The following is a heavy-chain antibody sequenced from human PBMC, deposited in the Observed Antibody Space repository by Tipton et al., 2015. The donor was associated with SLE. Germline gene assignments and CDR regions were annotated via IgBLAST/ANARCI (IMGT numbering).Heavy chain of an antibody. CDR1: GFTFHDYA. V-gene: IGHV3-9*01. CDR2: ISWDSDII. CDR3: AKGPEWLSY. J-gene: IGHJ4*02. D-gene: IGHD3-3*01. Sequence: RSLRLSCAASGFTFHDYAMHWVRQAPGKGLEWVSSISWDSDIIGYAGSVKGRFTISRDNAKNSLYLQMDSLRAEDTAFYYCAKGPEWLSYWGQGTLVTVSS.